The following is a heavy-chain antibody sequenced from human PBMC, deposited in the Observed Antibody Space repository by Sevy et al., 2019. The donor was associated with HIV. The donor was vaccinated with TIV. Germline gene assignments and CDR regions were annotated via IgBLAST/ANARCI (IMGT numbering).Heavy chain of an antibody. Sequence: SETLSLTCAVSGYSISSGYYWGWIRQPPGKGLEWIGSIYHSGSTYYNPSLKSRVTISVDTSKNQFSLKLSPVTAADTAGYYCARHLTGGSGWTLFDYWGQGTLVTVSS. CDR2: IYHSGST. CDR1: GYSISSGYY. J-gene: IGHJ4*02. CDR3: ARHLTGGSGWTLFDY. V-gene: IGHV4-38-2*01. D-gene: IGHD6-19*01.